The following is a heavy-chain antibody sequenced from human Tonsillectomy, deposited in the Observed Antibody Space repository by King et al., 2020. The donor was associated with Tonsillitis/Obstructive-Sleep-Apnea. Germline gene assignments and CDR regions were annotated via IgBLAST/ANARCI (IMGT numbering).Heavy chain of an antibody. J-gene: IGHJ5*02. CDR1: GLTFNKAW. V-gene: IGHV3-15*02. Sequence: VQLVESGGAFIQPGGSLRLSCTVSGLTFNKAWMSLVRQAPGKGLQWVGRIRSKNNGGTAEYDPSVKGRFTISRDDSKNTVYLQMNSLQIEDTAVYYCTTASIPSGFDPWGQGTLVIVSS. D-gene: IGHD2-2*01. CDR3: TTASIPSGFDP. CDR2: IRSKNNGGTA.